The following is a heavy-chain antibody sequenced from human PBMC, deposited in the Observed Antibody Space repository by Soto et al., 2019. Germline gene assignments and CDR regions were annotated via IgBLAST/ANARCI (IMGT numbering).Heavy chain of an antibody. Sequence: XSVKVSCKASGYTFTSYYMHWVRQAPGQGLEWMGIINPSGGSTSDAQKFQGRVTMTRDTSTSTGYMELSRLRSEHTAVYYRARRRGTDRTSLRFLESSQRKYAYDFSGKGTMVTVS. D-gene: IGHD3-3*01. CDR2: INPSGGST. CDR3: ARRRGTDRTSLRFLESSQRKYAYDF. CDR1: GYTFTSYY. J-gene: IGHJ3*01. V-gene: IGHV1-46*01.